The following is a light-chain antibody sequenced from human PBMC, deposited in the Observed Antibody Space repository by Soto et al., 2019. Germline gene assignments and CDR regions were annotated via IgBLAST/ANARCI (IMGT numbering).Light chain of an antibody. CDR1: QSVSSN. CDR3: QQYNNWPPIT. CDR2: GTS. Sequence: EIVMTQSPATLSVSPGERATLSCRASQSVSSNLAWYQQKHGQAPRLLIYGTSTKATGIPARFSGSGSGTEFDLTISSLQSEDFVVYYCQQYNNWPPITFGQGTRLEIK. V-gene: IGKV3-15*01. J-gene: IGKJ5*01.